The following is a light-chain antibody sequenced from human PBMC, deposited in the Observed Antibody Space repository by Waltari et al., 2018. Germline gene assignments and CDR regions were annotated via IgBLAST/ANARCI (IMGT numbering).Light chain of an antibody. Sequence: QSALPQPASVSGSPGQSITMSCTGTSSDIGSQKYVSWYQQHPGKAPQLMLDDVSGRPSGVSNRFAGSKSVNTASLTISGLQADDEADYYCCAYTGSVWVFGGGAKLTVL. J-gene: IGLJ3*02. CDR1: SSDIGSQKY. CDR3: CAYTGSVWV. V-gene: IGLV2-14*03. CDR2: DVS.